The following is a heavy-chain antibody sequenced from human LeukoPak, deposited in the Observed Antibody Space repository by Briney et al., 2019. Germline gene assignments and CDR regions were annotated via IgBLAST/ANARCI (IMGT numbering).Heavy chain of an antibody. Sequence: PSETLSLTCTVSGGSISSSSYYWSWIRQPPGKGLEWIGEINHSGSTNYNPSLKSRVTISVDTSKNQFSLKLSSVTAADTAVYYCARNYYDSSGYYGMDVWGQGTTVTVSS. CDR2: INHSGST. CDR3: ARNYYDSSGYYGMDV. V-gene: IGHV4-39*07. J-gene: IGHJ6*02. D-gene: IGHD3-22*01. CDR1: GGSISSSSYY.